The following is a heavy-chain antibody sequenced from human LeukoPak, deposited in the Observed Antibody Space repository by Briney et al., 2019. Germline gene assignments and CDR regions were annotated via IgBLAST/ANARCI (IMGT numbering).Heavy chain of an antibody. CDR3: ARGGPPGYYYDYYMDV. CDR1: GGSISSYY. V-gene: IGHV4-59*01. Sequence: SETLSLTCTVSGGSISSYYWSWIRQTPGKGLEWIGYIYYSGSTNFNPSLKSRVTISVDTSKNQFSLKMSSVTAADTAVYFCARGGPPGYYYDYYMDVWGKGTTVTVSS. J-gene: IGHJ6*03. CDR2: IYYSGST.